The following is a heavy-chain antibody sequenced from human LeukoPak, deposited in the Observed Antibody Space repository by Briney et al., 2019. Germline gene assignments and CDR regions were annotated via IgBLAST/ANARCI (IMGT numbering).Heavy chain of an antibody. V-gene: IGHV1-69*05. CDR2: IIPIFGTA. J-gene: IGHJ5*02. Sequence: EASVKVSCKASGGTFSSYAISWVPQAPGQGLEWMVGIIPIFGTANYAQKFQGRVTITTDESTSTAYMELSSLRSEDTAVYYCCRNDGNWFDPWGQGTLVTVSS. D-gene: IGHD1-1*01. CDR1: GGTFSSYA. CDR3: CRNDGNWFDP.